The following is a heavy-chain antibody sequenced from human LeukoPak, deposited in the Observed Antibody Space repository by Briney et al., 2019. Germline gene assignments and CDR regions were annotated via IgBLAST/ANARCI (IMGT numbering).Heavy chain of an antibody. V-gene: IGHV3-48*03. CDR3: ARPLVQYYDILTGSETDAFDI. CDR2: ISSSGSTI. D-gene: IGHD3-9*01. CDR1: GFTFSSYE. Sequence: PGGSLRLSCTASGFTFSSYEMNWVRQAPGKGLEWVSYISSSGSTIYYADSVKGRFTISRDNAKNSLYLQMNSLRAEDTAVYYCARPLVQYYDILTGSETDAFDIWGQGTMVTVSS. J-gene: IGHJ3*02.